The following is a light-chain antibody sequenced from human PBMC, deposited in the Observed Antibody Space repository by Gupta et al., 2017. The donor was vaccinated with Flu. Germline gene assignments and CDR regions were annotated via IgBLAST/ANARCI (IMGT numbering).Light chain of an antibody. CDR2: AAS. CDR3: QRRDSTPKT. CDR1: QSISSY. Sequence: IQMTHCPSSLSASVGDRVTITCRASQSISSYLDWYQHKPGKAPKLLIYAASSAQSGVPSRFSGSGSATDFTLTISMRHPEDFANYYCQRRDSTPKTFGQGTXVEIK. J-gene: IGKJ1*01. V-gene: IGKV1-39*01.